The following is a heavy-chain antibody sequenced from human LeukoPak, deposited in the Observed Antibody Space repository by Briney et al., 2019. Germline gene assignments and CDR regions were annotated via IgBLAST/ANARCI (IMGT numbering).Heavy chain of an antibody. CDR2: IYPGDSDT. D-gene: IGHD3-10*01. CDR3: ARLLRYGSGSYFDY. CDR1: GFRFTSNW. V-gene: IGHV5-51*01. Sequence: GESLKISCKGSGFRFTSNWIGWVRQMPGKGLEWMWIIYPGDSDTRYSPSFQGQVTISADKSISTAYLQWSSLKASDTAMYYCARLLRYGSGSYFDYWGQGSLVTVSS. J-gene: IGHJ4*02.